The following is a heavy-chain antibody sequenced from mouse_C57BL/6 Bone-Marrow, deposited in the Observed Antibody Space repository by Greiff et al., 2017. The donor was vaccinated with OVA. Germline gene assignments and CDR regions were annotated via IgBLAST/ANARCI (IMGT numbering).Heavy chain of an antibody. D-gene: IGHD2-2*01. Sequence: VQLVESGPGLVAPSQSLSITCTVSGFSLTSYGVDWVRQSPGKGLEWLGVIWGVGSTNYNSALKSRLSISKDNSKSQVFLKMNSLQTDDTAMYYCASSMVTTRAWFAYWGQGTLVTVSA. V-gene: IGHV2-6*01. CDR3: ASSMVTTRAWFAY. J-gene: IGHJ3*01. CDR2: IWGVGST. CDR1: GFSLTSYG.